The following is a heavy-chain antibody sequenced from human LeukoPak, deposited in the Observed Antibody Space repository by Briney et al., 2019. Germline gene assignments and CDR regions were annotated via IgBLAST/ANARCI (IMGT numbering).Heavy chain of an antibody. Sequence: KPSETLSLTCAVYGGSFSDYYWNWIRQPPGKGLEWIGEINHGRSTNYNPSLKGRVTISADTSQNQFSLKVTSVTAADTAVYYCARNFPGRTEDVWGKGTTVIVSS. J-gene: IGHJ6*04. CDR1: GGSFSDYY. V-gene: IGHV4-34*01. CDR3: ARNFPGRTEDV. CDR2: INHGRST. D-gene: IGHD1-14*01.